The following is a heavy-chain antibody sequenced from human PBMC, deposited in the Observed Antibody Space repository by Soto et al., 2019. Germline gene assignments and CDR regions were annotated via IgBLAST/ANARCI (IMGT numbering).Heavy chain of an antibody. J-gene: IGHJ4*02. D-gene: IGHD5-12*01. Sequence: ASVKVSCKASGYTFTSYYMHWVRQAPGQGLEWMGIINPSGGSTSYAQKFQGRVTMTRDTSTSTVYMELSSLRSEDTAVYYCARDGQILRMATILVDFFACWGQGTLVTVSS. CDR3: ARDGQILRMATILVDFFAC. V-gene: IGHV1-46*01. CDR1: GYTFTSYY. CDR2: INPSGGST.